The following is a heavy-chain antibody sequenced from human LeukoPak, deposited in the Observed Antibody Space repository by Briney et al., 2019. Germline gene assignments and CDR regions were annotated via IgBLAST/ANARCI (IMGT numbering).Heavy chain of an antibody. CDR2: ISWNSGSI. CDR1: GFTFDDYA. D-gene: IGHD1-26*01. V-gene: IGHV3-9*01. Sequence: PGGSLRLSCAASGFTFDDYAMHWVRQAPGKGLEWVSGISWNSGSIGYADSVKGRFTISRDNAKNSLYLQMNSLRAEDTAVYYCARDREGGSGSYSISRGGVSFDYWGQGTLVTVSS. CDR3: ARDREGGSGSYSISRGGVSFDY. J-gene: IGHJ4*02.